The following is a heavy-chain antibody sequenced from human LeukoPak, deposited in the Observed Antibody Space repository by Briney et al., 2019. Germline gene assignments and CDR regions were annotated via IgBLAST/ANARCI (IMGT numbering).Heavy chain of an antibody. J-gene: IGHJ5*02. CDR1: GGSFSGYY. V-gene: IGHV4-34*01. D-gene: IGHD3-22*01. Sequence: TSETLSLTCAVYGGSFSGYYWSWIRQPPGKGLEWIGEINHSGSTNYNPSLKSRVTISVDTSKNQFSLKLSSVTAADTAVYYCARGPTGYYYDSSGYYPWGQGTLVTVSS. CDR2: INHSGST. CDR3: ARGPTGYYYDSSGYYP.